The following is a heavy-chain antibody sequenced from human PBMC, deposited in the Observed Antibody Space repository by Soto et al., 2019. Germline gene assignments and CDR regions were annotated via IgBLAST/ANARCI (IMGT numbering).Heavy chain of an antibody. CDR2: ISGSSGST. D-gene: IGHD2-15*01. Sequence: GGSLRLSCAASGFTVSSYAMSWVRQPPGQGLEWVSAISGSSGSTYYADSVKSRFTISRDNSKNKLYLQMNSLRAEDTAVYYCATRGDIVVVVASNSFFDYWGQGALVTVSS. J-gene: IGHJ4*02. V-gene: IGHV3-23*01. CDR3: ATRGDIVVVVASNSFFDY. CDR1: GFTVSSYA.